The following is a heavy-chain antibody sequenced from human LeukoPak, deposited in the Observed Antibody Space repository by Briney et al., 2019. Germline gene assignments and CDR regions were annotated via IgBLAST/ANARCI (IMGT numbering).Heavy chain of an antibody. CDR3: ARLSSLANIAARGRTWFDT. V-gene: IGHV4-59*01. J-gene: IGHJ5*02. CDR2: IYYSGST. D-gene: IGHD6-6*01. Sequence: SESLYLTCTVSGGSISSYDGSWIRQPPGKGLEWIGYIYYSGSTNYSPSLKSRVTISVDTSKNQFSLKLSSVTAADTAVYYCARLSSLANIAARGRTWFDTWGQGSLVTVSS. CDR1: GGSISSYD.